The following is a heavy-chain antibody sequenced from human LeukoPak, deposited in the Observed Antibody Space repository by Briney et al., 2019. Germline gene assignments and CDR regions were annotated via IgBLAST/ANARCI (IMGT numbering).Heavy chain of an antibody. CDR3: ARAPTRYCSGGSCYLPFDY. Sequence: GGSLRLSCAASGFTFSSYAMHWVRLAPGKGLEWVAVISYDGSNKYYADSVKGRFTISRDNSKNTLYLQMNSLRAEDTAVYYCARAPTRYCSGGSCYLPFDYWGQGTLVTVSS. D-gene: IGHD2-15*01. V-gene: IGHV3-30-3*01. CDR1: GFTFSSYA. J-gene: IGHJ4*02. CDR2: ISYDGSNK.